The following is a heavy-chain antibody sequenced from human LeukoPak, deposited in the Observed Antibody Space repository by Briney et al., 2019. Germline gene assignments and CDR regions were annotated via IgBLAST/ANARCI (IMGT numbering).Heavy chain of an antibody. J-gene: IGHJ4*02. D-gene: IGHD6-19*01. Sequence: ASVKVSCKASGYTFTSYYMHWVRQAPGQGLEWMGIINPRGGSTSYAQKFQGRVTMTRDMSTSTVYMELSSLRSEDTAVYYCAREDSSGWSETAFDYWGQGTLVTVSS. CDR3: AREDSSGWSETAFDY. V-gene: IGHV1-46*01. CDR2: INPRGGST. CDR1: GYTFTSYY.